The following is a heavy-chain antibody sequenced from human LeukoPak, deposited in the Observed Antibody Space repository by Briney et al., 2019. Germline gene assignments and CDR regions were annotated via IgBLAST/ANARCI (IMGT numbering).Heavy chain of an antibody. D-gene: IGHD1-26*01. CDR2: INHSGST. J-gene: IGHJ4*02. CDR3: ARDSVGATREYYFDY. CDR1: GVSFSGYY. V-gene: IGHV4-34*01. Sequence: PSETLSLTCAVYGVSFSGYYWSWLRQPPGKGLEWIGEINHSGSTNYNPSLKSRVTISVDTSKNQFSLKLSSVTAADTAVYYCARDSVGATREYYFDYWGQGTLVTVSS.